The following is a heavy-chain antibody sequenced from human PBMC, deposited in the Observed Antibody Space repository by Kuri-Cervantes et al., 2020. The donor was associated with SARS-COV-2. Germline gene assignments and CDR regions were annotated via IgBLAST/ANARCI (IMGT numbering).Heavy chain of an antibody. J-gene: IGHJ6*03. CDR2: MNPDTGNA. CDR3: ARGGWTTVTTQPSYYYYYYYMDV. D-gene: IGHD4-11*01. Sequence: ASVKVSCKASGYTFTNNDVNWLRQASGQGLEWMGWMNPDTGNAGYAQKFQGRVTMTRITSISTAYMELSSLRFEDAAVYYCARGGWTTVTTQPSYYYYYYYMDVWGKGTTVTVSS. CDR1: GYTFTNND. V-gene: IGHV1-8*02.